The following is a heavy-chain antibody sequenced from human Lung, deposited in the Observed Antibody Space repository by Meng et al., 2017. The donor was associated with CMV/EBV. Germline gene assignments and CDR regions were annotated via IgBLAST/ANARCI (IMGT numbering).Heavy chain of an antibody. CDR2: IYPGDSDI. Sequence: GEXXTISCEGFGYRFTSYWIGWVRQMPGRGLEWMGIIYPGDSDIRYSPSFDGQVIISADKTVSTAYLQWSSLKASDSATYYCARVEMSTPWAFDYWGQGALVTVSS. CDR1: GYRFTSYW. CDR3: ARVEMSTPWAFDY. J-gene: IGHJ4*02. V-gene: IGHV5-51*01. D-gene: IGHD5-24*01.